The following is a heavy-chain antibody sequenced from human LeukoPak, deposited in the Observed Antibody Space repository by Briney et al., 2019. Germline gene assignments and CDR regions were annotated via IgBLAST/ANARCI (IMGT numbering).Heavy chain of an antibody. D-gene: IGHD4-23*01. J-gene: IGHJ4*02. CDR1: GYTFTGHY. CDR3: ARETTVVTPGGDY. V-gene: IGHV1-2*02. Sequence: ASVKVSCKASGYTFTGHYMHWVRRAPGQGLEWMGWINPNSGGTHYAQKFQGRVTMTRDTSISTAYMELSRLRSDDTAVYYCARETTVVTPGGDYWGQGTLVTVSS. CDR2: INPNSGGT.